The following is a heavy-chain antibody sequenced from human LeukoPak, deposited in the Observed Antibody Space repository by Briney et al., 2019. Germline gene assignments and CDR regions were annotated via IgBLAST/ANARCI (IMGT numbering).Heavy chain of an antibody. Sequence: PGGSLGLSCAASGFTFSSYGMHWVRQAPGKGLEWVAFIRYDGSNKYYADSVKGRFTISRDDSKNTLYLQMNSLRAEDTAVYYCAKDNGFIPAARDYFFHYWGQGTLVTVSS. CDR3: AKDNGFIPAARDYFFHY. J-gene: IGHJ4*02. CDR1: GFTFSSYG. D-gene: IGHD2-2*01. V-gene: IGHV3-30*02. CDR2: IRYDGSNK.